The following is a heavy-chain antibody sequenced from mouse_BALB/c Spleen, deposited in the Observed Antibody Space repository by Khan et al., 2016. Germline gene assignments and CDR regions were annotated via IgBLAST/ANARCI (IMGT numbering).Heavy chain of an antibody. J-gene: IGHJ4*01. Sequence: EVELVESGGGLVQPGGSRKLSCAASGFTFSVFGIHWVRQAPEKGLEWVAYISGGSSTIYYADTVTGRFTISRDNPKNTLFLHMTSLRSEGTAVYYCARLTPYAMDYWGQGTSVTVSS. V-gene: IGHV5-17*02. D-gene: IGHD4-1*01. CDR2: ISGGSSTI. CDR1: GFTFSVFG. CDR3: ARLTPYAMDY.